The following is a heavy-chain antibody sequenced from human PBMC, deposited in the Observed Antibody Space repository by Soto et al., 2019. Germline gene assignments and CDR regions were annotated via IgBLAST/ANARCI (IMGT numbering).Heavy chain of an antibody. D-gene: IGHD2-2*01. CDR2: IIPISDTT. CDR1: GDTFSSYA. Sequence: QVQLVLSGAEVKKPGSSVKVSCKASGDTFSSYAISWVRQAPGQGLEWMGGIIPISDTTNYAQKFQGRVTITADESTSTAYMELSSLRSEDTAVYYCARSQGSSTSLEIYYYYYYGMDVWGQGTTVTVSS. V-gene: IGHV1-69*01. J-gene: IGHJ6*02. CDR3: ARSQGSSTSLEIYYYYYYGMDV.